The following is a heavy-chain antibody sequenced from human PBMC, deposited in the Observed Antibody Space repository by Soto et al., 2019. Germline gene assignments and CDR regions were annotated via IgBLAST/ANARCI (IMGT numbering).Heavy chain of an antibody. CDR2: INPNSGGT. J-gene: IGHJ4*02. Sequence: GASVKVSCKASGYTFTGYYMHWVRQAPGQGLEWMGWINPNSGGTNYAQKFQGWVTMTRDTSISTAYMELSSLRAEDTALYYCAKDRPRRTSGYFFDYWGQGTPVTVSS. CDR1: GYTFTGYY. V-gene: IGHV1-2*04. D-gene: IGHD1-1*01. CDR3: AKDRPRRTSGYFFDY.